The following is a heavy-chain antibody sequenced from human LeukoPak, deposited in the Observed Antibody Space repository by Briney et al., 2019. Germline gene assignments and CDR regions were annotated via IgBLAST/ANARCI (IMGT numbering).Heavy chain of an antibody. Sequence: VASVKVSCKASGGTFSSYAISWVRQAPGQGLEWMGWISAYNGNTNYAQKLQGRITMTTDTSTSTAYMDLRSLRSDDTAVYYCARDYYDSSGYLRDYWGQGTLVTVSS. V-gene: IGHV1-18*01. CDR2: ISAYNGNT. D-gene: IGHD3-22*01. J-gene: IGHJ4*02. CDR3: ARDYYDSSGYLRDY. CDR1: GGTFSSYA.